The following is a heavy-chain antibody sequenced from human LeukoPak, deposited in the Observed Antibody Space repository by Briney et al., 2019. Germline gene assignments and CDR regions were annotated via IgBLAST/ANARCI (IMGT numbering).Heavy chain of an antibody. CDR1: GFTFSDYY. D-gene: IGHD4-17*01. CDR2: ISSSGSTI. V-gene: IGHV3-11*01. J-gene: IGHJ5*02. CDR3: ARGNARQPHDGDYVEFDP. Sequence: KPGGSLRLSCAASGFTFSDYYMSWIRQAPGKGLEWVSYISSSGSTIYYADSVKGRFTISRDNAKNSLYLQMNSLRAEDTAVYYCARGNARQPHDGDYVEFDPWGQGTLVTVSS.